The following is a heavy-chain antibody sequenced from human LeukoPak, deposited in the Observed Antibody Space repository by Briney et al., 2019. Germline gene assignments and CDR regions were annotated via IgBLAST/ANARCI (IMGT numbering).Heavy chain of an antibody. CDR1: GGSISSSSYY. J-gene: IGHJ3*02. V-gene: IGHV4-61*02. D-gene: IGHD3-22*01. Sequence: SETLSLTCTVSGGSISSSSYYWSWIRQPAGKGLEWIGRIHTSGSTKYNPSLKSRVTISVDKSKNQFSLKLTSVTAADTAVYYCARDLEYYYDSSGYYWGYSFDIWGQGTMVTVSS. CDR3: ARDLEYYYDSSGYYWGYSFDI. CDR2: IHTSGST.